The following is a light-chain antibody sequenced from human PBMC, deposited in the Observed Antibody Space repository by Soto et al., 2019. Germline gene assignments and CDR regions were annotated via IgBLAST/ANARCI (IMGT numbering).Light chain of an antibody. Sequence: EIVMTQSPATQSVSPGERATLSCRASQSVSSNLAWYQQKPGQAPRLLIYGASTRATGIPARFSGSGSGTEFTLTIGSLQSEDFAVYYCQQYNNWPRWTFGQGTKVEIK. V-gene: IGKV3-15*01. CDR3: QQYNNWPRWT. CDR2: GAS. J-gene: IGKJ1*01. CDR1: QSVSSN.